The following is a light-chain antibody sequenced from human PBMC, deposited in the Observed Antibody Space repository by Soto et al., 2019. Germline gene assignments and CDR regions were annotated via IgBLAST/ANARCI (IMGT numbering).Light chain of an antibody. CDR1: QSVSNNY. CDR2: DAT. J-gene: IGKJ4*01. CDR3: QQRRNWLT. Sequence: DIVMTQSPDSLSVSLGERATISCKSSQSVSNNYLAWYQQKPGQAPRLLIYDATNRATGTPARFSASGSGTDFTLTINNLEPEDFAIYYCQQRRNWLTFGGGTKVDIK. V-gene: IGKV3-11*01.